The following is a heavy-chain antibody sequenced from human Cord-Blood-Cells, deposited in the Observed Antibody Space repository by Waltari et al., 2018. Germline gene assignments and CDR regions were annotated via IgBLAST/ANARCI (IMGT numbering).Heavy chain of an antibody. V-gene: IGHV3-15*01. CDR1: GFTFSNAW. CDR3: TTDPFVPADALDI. D-gene: IGHD2-2*01. Sequence: EVQLVESGGGLVKPGGSLRLSCAASGFTFSNAWISWVRQAPGTGLEWVGRIKRKTDGGTTDDAAPVKGRLTISRDDSRNTLYLHINSLTIEHTAVYYCTTDPFVPADALDIWCQGTMVTVSS. CDR2: IKRKTDGGTT. J-gene: IGHJ3*02.